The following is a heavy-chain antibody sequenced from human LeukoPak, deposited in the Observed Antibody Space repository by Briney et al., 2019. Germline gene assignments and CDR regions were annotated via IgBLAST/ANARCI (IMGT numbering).Heavy chain of an antibody. Sequence: GGSLRLSCAASGFTFSSYGMHWVRQAPGKGLEWVAVISYDGSNEFYADSVKGRFTISRDNSKNTLYLQMNSLRAEDTAVYYCAKLPGRAADYWGQGTLVTVSS. V-gene: IGHV3-30*18. CDR3: AKLPGRAADY. CDR2: ISYDGSNE. J-gene: IGHJ4*02. CDR1: GFTFSSYG.